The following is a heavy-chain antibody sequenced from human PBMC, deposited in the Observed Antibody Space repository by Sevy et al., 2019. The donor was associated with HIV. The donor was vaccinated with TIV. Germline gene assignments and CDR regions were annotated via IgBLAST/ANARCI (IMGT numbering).Heavy chain of an antibody. CDR1: GGSITSLY. D-gene: IGHD1-26*01. CDR3: AGENTWGRGYS. CDR2: IYYNGHI. Sequence: SETLSLTCTVSGGSITSLYWYWIRQPPGKGLEWIANIYYNGHINYNPSLKSRVTLSLDTSKNQFSLRLSSVTAADTAMYYCAGENTWGRGYSRGQGTLVTVSS. J-gene: IGHJ5*01. V-gene: IGHV4-59*08.